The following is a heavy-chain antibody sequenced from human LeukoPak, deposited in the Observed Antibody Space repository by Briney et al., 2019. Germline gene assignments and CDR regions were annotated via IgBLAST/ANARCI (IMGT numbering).Heavy chain of an antibody. D-gene: IGHD1-26*01. CDR3: ASPSGHSGVGNAFDI. CDR1: GGSFSGYY. Sequence: PSETLSLTCAVYGGSFSGYYWSWIRQPPGKGLEWIGYIYYSGSTYYNPSLKSRVTISVDTSKNQFSLKLSSVTAADTAVYYCASPSGHSGVGNAFDIWGQGTMVTVSS. V-gene: IGHV4-34*09. CDR2: IYYSGST. J-gene: IGHJ3*02.